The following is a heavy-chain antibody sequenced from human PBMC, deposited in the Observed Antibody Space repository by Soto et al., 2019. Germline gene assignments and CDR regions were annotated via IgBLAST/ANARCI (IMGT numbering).Heavy chain of an antibody. V-gene: IGHV1-69*12. CDR3: VRVVAIPGYPDN. Sequence: QVQLVQSGAEVRQPASSVKVSCKTSGGTFSSYAISWVRQAPVQGLEWMGGIVPIVDTSTYAQKFQGRVTITADESTSTVYMELSSLRSDDTVVYYCVRVVAIPGYPDNWGQGTLVTVSS. CDR2: IVPIVDTS. CDR1: GGTFSSYA. J-gene: IGHJ4*02. D-gene: IGHD5-12*01.